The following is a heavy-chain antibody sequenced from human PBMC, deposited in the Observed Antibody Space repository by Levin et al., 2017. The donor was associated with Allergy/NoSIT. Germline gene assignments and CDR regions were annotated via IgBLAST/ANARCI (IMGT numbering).Heavy chain of an antibody. CDR2: ISWDGGST. J-gene: IGHJ1*01. D-gene: IGHD1-1*01. CDR3: AKAPRRGFRKSSWYDLEYFQH. Sequence: PGGSLRLSCAASGFTFDDYTMHWVRQAPGKGLEWVSLISWDGGSTYYADSVKGRFTISRDNSKNSLYLQMNSLRTEDTALYYCAKAPRRGFRKSSWYDLEYFQHWGQGTLVTVSS. CDR1: GFTFDDYT. V-gene: IGHV3-43*01.